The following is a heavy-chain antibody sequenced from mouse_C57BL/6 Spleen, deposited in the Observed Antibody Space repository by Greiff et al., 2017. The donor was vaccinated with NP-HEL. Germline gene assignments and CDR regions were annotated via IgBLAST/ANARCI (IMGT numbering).Heavy chain of an antibody. CDR1: GFTFSDYG. CDR2: ISNLAYSI. D-gene: IGHD1-1*01. J-gene: IGHJ4*01. Sequence: EVQLVESGGGLVQPGGSLKLSCAASGFTFSDYGMAWVRQAPRKGPEWVAFISNLAYSIYYADTVTGRFTISRENAKNTLYLERSSLRSEDTAMYYCARRGTVVAPYAMDYWGQGTSVTVSS. CDR3: ARRGTVVAPYAMDY. V-gene: IGHV5-15*01.